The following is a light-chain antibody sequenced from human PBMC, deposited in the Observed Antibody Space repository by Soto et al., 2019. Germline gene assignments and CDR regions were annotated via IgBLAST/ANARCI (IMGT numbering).Light chain of an antibody. J-gene: IGKJ4*01. CDR1: QSVGSY. CDR3: QQRSNWLT. V-gene: IGKV3-11*01. Sequence: EIVLTQSPATLSLSPGERATLSCRASQSVGSYLAWYQQKPGQAPRLLIYDASNRATGIPARFSGSGAGTDFNLTISRLEPEDFAVYFCQQRSNWLTFGGGTKVEIK. CDR2: DAS.